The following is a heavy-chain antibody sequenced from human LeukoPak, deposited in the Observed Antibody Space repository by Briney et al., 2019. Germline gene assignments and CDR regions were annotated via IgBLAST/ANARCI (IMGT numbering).Heavy chain of an antibody. Sequence: GASVKVSCKASGYTFTSYAMHWVRQAPGQRLEWMGWINAGNGNTKYSQKLQGRVTMTTDTSTSTAYMELRSLRSDDTAVYYCARVQQLVLDYWGQGTLVTVSS. CDR2: INAGNGNT. D-gene: IGHD6-13*01. CDR3: ARVQQLVLDY. J-gene: IGHJ4*02. CDR1: GYTFTSYA. V-gene: IGHV1-3*01.